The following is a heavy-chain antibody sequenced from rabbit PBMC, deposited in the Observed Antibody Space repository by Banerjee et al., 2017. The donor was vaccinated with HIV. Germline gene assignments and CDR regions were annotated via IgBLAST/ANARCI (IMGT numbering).Heavy chain of an antibody. Sequence: QEQLKETGGGLVQPGGSLTLSCKASGFTISNYYMNWVRQAPGKGLEWIACIYNGDGSTYYASWAKGRFTISITSSTTVTLQMTSLTAADTATYFCARRSGWGAMDVWGPGTLVTVS. CDR1: GFTISNYYM. CDR2: IYNGDGST. D-gene: IGHD4-1*01. J-gene: IGHJ6*01. V-gene: IGHV1S45*01. CDR3: ARRSGWGAMDV.